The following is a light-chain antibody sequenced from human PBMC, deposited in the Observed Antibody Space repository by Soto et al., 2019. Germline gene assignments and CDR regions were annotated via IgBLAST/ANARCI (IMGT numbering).Light chain of an antibody. Sequence: QSALTQPPSASGSPGQSVTISCTGTFNDVGGYNYVSWYQQHPGKAPKVIIYEVYKRPSGVLDRFSGSKSGKTASLTVSGLQADDEADYYCSSSAGIYHYLVFGGGTKLTVL. CDR1: FNDVGGYNY. V-gene: IGLV2-8*01. CDR2: EVY. CDR3: SSSAGIYHYLV. J-gene: IGLJ3*02.